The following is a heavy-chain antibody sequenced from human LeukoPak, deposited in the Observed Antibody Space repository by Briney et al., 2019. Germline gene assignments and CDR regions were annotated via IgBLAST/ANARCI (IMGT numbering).Heavy chain of an antibody. CDR3: TMDDDY. CDR2: IKSKTGGGTT. V-gene: IGHV3-15*01. J-gene: IGHJ4*02. CDR1: GFTFSNAW. Sequence: PGGSLRLSCAASGFTFSNAWMSWVRQAPGKGLEWVGRIKSKTGGGTTDYAAPVKGRFTISRDDSKNTLYLQMNSLKTEDTAVYYCTMDDDYWGQGTLVTVSS. D-gene: IGHD3/OR15-3a*01.